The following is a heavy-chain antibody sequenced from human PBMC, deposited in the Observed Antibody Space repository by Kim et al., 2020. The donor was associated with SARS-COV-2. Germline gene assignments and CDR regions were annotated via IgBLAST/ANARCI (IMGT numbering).Heavy chain of an antibody. CDR1: GGSISSSGYY. J-gene: IGHJ4*02. CDR3: ARRGAVAGNPVYDY. D-gene: IGHD6-19*01. CDR2: IYYSGTT. Sequence: SETLSLTCTVSGGSISSSGYYWTWIRQPPGKGLEWIGSIYYSGTTYYNPSLTSRITISVDTSKNQFSLNLSSVTAADTAVYYCARRGAVAGNPVYDYWGQGTRVTVSS. V-gene: IGHV4-39*01.